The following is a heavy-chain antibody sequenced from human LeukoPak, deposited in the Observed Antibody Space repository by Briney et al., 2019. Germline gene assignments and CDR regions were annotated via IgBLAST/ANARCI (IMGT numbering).Heavy chain of an antibody. CDR1: GFIFSTHW. D-gene: IGHD7-27*01. Sequence: GSLRLSCAASGFIFSTHWMTWVRQAPGKGLEWVATIKYDGNEKYYVDSVRGRFTISRDNAKNSLYLQMNSLTAEDTAVFYCVRESFSRGDFNWGQGTLVSVSS. CDR2: IKYDGNEK. CDR3: VRESFSRGDFN. J-gene: IGHJ4*02. V-gene: IGHV3-7*01.